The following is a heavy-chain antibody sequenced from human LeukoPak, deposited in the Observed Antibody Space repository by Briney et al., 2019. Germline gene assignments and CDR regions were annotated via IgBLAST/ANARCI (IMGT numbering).Heavy chain of an antibody. J-gene: IGHJ4*02. CDR1: VYTFTSYY. CDR2: SNPSGGIR. CDR3: ARGMVYANRPYFDY. V-gene: IGHV1-46*01. Sequence: GASVKVSCKASVYTFTSYYMHWVRQAPGQGLEWRGISNPSGGIRSYAQKFQARVTMSRDMSTSTVYMELRSVRSEDTAVYYCARGMVYANRPYFDYWGQGTLVTVSS. D-gene: IGHD2-8*01.